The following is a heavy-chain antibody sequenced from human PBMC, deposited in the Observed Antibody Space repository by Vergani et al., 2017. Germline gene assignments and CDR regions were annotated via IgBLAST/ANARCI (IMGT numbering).Heavy chain of an antibody. Sequence: QVQLQESGPGLVKPSETLSLTCTVSGGSISSYYWSWIRQPAGKGLEWIGRIYTSGSTNYNPSLKSRVTRSVDTSKNQFSLKLSSVTAADTAVYYCARGTNRHCSGGSCYSGAFDIWGQGTMVTVSS. V-gene: IGHV4-4*07. CDR2: IYTSGST. CDR1: GGSISSYY. CDR3: ARGTNRHCSGGSCYSGAFDI. D-gene: IGHD2-15*01. J-gene: IGHJ3*02.